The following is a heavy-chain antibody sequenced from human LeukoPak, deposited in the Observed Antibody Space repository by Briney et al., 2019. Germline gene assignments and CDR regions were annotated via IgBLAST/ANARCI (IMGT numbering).Heavy chain of an antibody. Sequence: ASVKVSCKASGGTFSSYAISWVRQAPGQGLEWMGGIIPIFGTANYAQKFQGRVTITADESTSTAYMELSSLGSEDTAVYYCARGERSRGGFDYWGQGTLVTVSS. CDR1: GGTFSSYA. J-gene: IGHJ4*02. D-gene: IGHD2-2*01. CDR2: IIPIFGTA. CDR3: ARGERSRGGFDY. V-gene: IGHV1-69*13.